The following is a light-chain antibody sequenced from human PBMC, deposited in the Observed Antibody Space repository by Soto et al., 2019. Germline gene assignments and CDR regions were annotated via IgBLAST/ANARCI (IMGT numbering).Light chain of an antibody. CDR2: DVS. Sequence: QSVLTQPASVSGSPGQSITISCTGTSSDVGTYNSVSWYQQHPGKAPKLMIYDVSNRPSGVSNRFSGSKSGNTASLTISGLQAEDEADYYCSSYTTSSTVVFGGGTKLTV. CDR3: SSYTTSSTVV. V-gene: IGLV2-14*01. CDR1: SSDVGTYNS. J-gene: IGLJ3*02.